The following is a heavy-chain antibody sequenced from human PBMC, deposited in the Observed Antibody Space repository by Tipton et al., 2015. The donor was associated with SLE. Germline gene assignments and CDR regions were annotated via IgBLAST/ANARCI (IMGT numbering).Heavy chain of an antibody. Sequence: TLSLTCTVSGGSISSHYWSWIRRPPGKALEWIAYINYGGSTNYNPPLKSRVTMSVDTSKNQFSLKLSSVTAADTAVYYCARRRGSSWYEDYFDYWGQGTLVTVSS. J-gene: IGHJ4*02. CDR1: GGSISSHY. D-gene: IGHD6-13*01. V-gene: IGHV4-59*11. CDR2: INYGGST. CDR3: ARRRGSSWYEDYFDY.